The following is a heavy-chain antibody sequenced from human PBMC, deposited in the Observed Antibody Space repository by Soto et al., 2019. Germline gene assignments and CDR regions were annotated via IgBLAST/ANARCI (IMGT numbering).Heavy chain of an antibody. CDR3: AGVPSDDYDWRAKGIFDS. Sequence: QVQLQESGPGLVKPSETLSLTCSVSGGSVSSAPYYWSWIRQPPGKGLEWIGFVYFSGSSKYNPSLKSRVAISVDTSTNQFSLKLTSVTAADTAVYYCAGVPSDDYDWRAKGIFDSWGQGTLVTVSS. V-gene: IGHV4-61*01. J-gene: IGHJ4*02. CDR2: VYFSGSS. CDR1: GGSVSSAPYY. D-gene: IGHD3-16*01.